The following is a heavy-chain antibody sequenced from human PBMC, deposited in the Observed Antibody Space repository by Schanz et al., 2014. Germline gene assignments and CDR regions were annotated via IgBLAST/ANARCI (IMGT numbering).Heavy chain of an antibody. Sequence: VQLVESGGGVVQPGRSLRLSCAASGFTFSSYSMNWVRQAPGKGLEWVSYVSRSTPDIYYADSVKGRFTMSRDNAKNSVFLQMNNLRAEDTAVYYCVRVSFADPRLYRGMDRDIDYWGQGTLVTVSS. CDR3: VRVSFADPRLYRGMDRDIDY. V-gene: IGHV3-48*01. D-gene: IGHD5-18*01. CDR1: GFTFSSYS. J-gene: IGHJ4*02. CDR2: VSRSTPDI.